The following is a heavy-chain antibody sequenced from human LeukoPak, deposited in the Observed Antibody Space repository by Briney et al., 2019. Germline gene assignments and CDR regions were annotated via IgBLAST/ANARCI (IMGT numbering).Heavy chain of an antibody. J-gene: IGHJ6*03. D-gene: IGHD6-25*01. V-gene: IGHV4-30-4*01. CDR2: IYYSGTT. CDR3: ARQRQPRNYYYYYMDV. CDR1: SGSINSGDFY. Sequence: PSETLSLTCSVSSGSINSGDFYWSWLRQPPGKGPEWSGFIYYSGTTYYNPSLKSRVTISVDTSKNQFSLKLSSVTAADTAVYYCARQRQPRNYYYYYMDVWGKGTTVTVSS.